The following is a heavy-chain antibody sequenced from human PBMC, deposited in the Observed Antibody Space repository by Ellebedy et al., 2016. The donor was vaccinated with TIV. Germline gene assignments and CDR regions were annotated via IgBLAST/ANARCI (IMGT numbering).Heavy chain of an antibody. CDR1: GYKFINYG. J-gene: IGHJ4*02. V-gene: IGHV1-18*04. Sequence: AASVKVSCKASGYKFINYGYTRVGHPPGPRLEWVGYIRPHKCNPNYGKNFEGRVTMNTDRPTATVFMELGSLRSDDTAMYYCARTRYSSSWPDFWGQGTLVTVSS. CDR2: IRPHKCNP. D-gene: IGHD5-18*01. CDR3: ARTRYSSSWPDF.